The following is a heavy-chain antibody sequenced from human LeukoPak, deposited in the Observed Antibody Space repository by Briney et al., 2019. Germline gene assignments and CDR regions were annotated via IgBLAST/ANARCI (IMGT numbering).Heavy chain of an antibody. Sequence: PSETLSLTCTVSGGSISSYYWSWIRQPPGKGLEWIGYIYYSGSTNYNPSLKSRVTISGDTSKNQFSLKLSSVTAADTAVYYCARVYGSGYNFRGAFDIWGEGTMVTVSS. J-gene: IGHJ3*02. CDR2: IYYSGST. V-gene: IGHV4-59*12. CDR1: GGSISSYY. D-gene: IGHD5-24*01. CDR3: ARVYGSGYNFRGAFDI.